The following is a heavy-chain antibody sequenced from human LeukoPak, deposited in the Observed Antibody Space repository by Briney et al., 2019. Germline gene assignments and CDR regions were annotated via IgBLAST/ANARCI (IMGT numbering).Heavy chain of an antibody. Sequence: ASVKVSCKASGYTFTGSYMHWVRQAPGQGLGSMGWINPDSGGTNYAQKFQGRVTMTRDTSISTAYMELSRLRSDDTAVYYCARGRASCGYDLTDYWGQGTLVTVSS. CDR3: ARGRASCGYDLTDY. D-gene: IGHD5-12*01. V-gene: IGHV1-2*02. CDR1: GYTFTGSY. J-gene: IGHJ4*02. CDR2: INPDSGGT.